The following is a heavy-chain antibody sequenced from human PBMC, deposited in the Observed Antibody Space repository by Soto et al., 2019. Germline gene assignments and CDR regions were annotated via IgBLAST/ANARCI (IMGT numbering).Heavy chain of an antibody. D-gene: IGHD1-1*01. V-gene: IGHV5-51*01. J-gene: IGHJ5*02. CDR1: GYIFTDWW. CDR2: IYPGDSNI. CDR3: ARYSGGQLYSNGFDP. Sequence: GETLKISCKGSGYIFTDWWIGWVRQMPGKGLEWMGIIYPGDSNIIYSPSFQGQVTISADRSVNAAYLQWASLKASDTAIYFCARYSGGQLYSNGFDPLGQATLVTVS.